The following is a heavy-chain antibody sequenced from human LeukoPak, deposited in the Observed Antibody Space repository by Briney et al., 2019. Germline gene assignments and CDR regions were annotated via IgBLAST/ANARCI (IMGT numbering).Heavy chain of an antibody. CDR2: TSYRSKWTK. D-gene: IGHD3-22*01. CDR3: AREAEMTRLDY. J-gene: IGHJ4*02. V-gene: IGHV6-1*01. Sequence: SQTLSLTRAISVDRVSTNSVARNWVRQSPSRGLEWLGRTSYRSKWTKDAASSVKRLITLTPDTSKNQFSLQLNSVTPEHTAVYYCAREAEMTRLDYWGQGTLVTVSS. CDR1: VDRVSTNSVA.